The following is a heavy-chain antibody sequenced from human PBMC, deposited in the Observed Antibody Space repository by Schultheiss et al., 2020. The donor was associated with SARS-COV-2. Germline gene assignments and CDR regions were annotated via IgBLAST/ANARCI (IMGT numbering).Heavy chain of an antibody. Sequence: SETLSLTCTVSGGSISSYYWSWIRQPPGKGLEWIGLVYYSGTTNYNPSLKSRVTMSVDTSKNQFSLKLSSVTAADTAVYYCARGGSTSQRITGFDPWGQGTLVTVSS. V-gene: IGHV4-59*08. CDR2: VYYSGTT. CDR3: ARGGSTSQRITGFDP. J-gene: IGHJ5*02. CDR1: GGSISSYY. D-gene: IGHD3-10*01.